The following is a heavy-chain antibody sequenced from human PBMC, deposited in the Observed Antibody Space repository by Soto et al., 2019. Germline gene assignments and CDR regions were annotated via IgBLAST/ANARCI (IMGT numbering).Heavy chain of an antibody. D-gene: IGHD2-15*01. CDR2: IRSKANSYAT. CDR1: GFTFSGSA. J-gene: IGHJ3*02. Sequence: EVQLVESGGGLVQPGGSLKLSCAASGFTFSGSAMHWVRQASGKGLEWVGRIRSKANSYATAYAASVKGRFTISRDDSKNTAYLQMNSLKTEDTAVYYCTRLVLGYFSGGSCYPDAFDIWGQGTMVTVSS. V-gene: IGHV3-73*01. CDR3: TRLVLGYFSGGSCYPDAFDI.